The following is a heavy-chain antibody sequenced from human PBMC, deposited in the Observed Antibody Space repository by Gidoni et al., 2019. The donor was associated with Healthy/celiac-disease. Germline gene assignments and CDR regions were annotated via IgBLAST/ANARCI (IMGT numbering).Heavy chain of an antibody. CDR3: ARGRRGYSYGRFDY. J-gene: IGHJ4*02. CDR2: LNHSGST. D-gene: IGHD5-18*01. V-gene: IGHV4-34*01. Sequence: QVQLQQWRAGLSKPPETLPLTCAVYGGSFSGYYWSWHRQPRGKGLEWIGELNHSGSTNYNPSLKSRVTISVDTSKNQFSLKLSSVTAADTAVYYCARGRRGYSYGRFDYWGQGTLVTVSS. CDR1: GGSFSGYY.